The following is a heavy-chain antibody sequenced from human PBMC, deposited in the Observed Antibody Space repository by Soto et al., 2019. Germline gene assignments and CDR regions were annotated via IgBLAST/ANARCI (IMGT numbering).Heavy chain of an antibody. CDR3: ARTVSYYYGMDV. J-gene: IGHJ6*02. V-gene: IGHV1-3*01. D-gene: IGHD4-17*01. Sequence: ASAELRCEVSGYGNAGLSRHWVQQSPGQRLEWMGGIIPIYGNTKYAQKFQGRVTITRDTSASTAYMELSSLRSEDTAVYYCARTVSYYYGMDVWGQGTTVTVSS. CDR2: IIPIYGNT. CDR1: GYGNAGLS.